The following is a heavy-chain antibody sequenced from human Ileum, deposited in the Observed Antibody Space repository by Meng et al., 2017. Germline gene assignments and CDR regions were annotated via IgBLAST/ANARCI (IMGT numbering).Heavy chain of an antibody. V-gene: IGHV6-1*01. D-gene: IGHD6-19*01. CDR3: ARGWYSSGFHS. CDR2: TFYSSVGND. J-gene: IGHJ4*02. CDR1: GDSVAGDSGA. Sequence: QVQWQHSVPGLVGPSKSLSPTLAISGDSVAGDSGARNWVRQSPTRGLEWLGRTFYSSVGNDDFAESVKRRITITADTSKNQFALRLNSVTPEYTAYYYCARGWYSSGFHSWGQGTLVTVSS.